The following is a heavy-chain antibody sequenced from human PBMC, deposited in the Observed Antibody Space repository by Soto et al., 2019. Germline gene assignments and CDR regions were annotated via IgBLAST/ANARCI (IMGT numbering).Heavy chain of an antibody. J-gene: IGHJ4*02. CDR2: ISSNGGST. V-gene: IGHV3-64D*06. Sequence: EVQLVESGGGLVQPGGSLRLSCSASGFTFSSYAMHWVRQAPGKGLEYVSVISSNGGSTYYADSVKGRFTISRDNSKNTLYLQMSSLRAEDTAVDYCVKILQYSYGLPHWGQGTLVTVSS. D-gene: IGHD5-18*01. CDR1: GFTFSSYA. CDR3: VKILQYSYGLPH.